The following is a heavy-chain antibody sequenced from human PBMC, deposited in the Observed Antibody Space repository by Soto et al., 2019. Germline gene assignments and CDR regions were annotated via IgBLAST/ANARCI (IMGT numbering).Heavy chain of an antibody. D-gene: IGHD3-10*01. Sequence: PGESLKISCKGSGYSFTSYWIGWVRQMPGKGLEWMGIIYPGDSDTRYSPSFQGQVTISADKSISTAYLQWSSLKASDTAMYYCARHAPGYYYGSGSYYPSGFWFDPWGQRTLVTVSS. J-gene: IGHJ5*02. V-gene: IGHV5-51*01. CDR3: ARHAPGYYYGSGSYYPSGFWFDP. CDR2: IYPGDSDT. CDR1: GYSFTSYW.